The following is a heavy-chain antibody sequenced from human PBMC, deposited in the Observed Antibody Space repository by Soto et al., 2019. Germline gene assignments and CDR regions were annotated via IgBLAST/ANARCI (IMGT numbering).Heavy chain of an antibody. CDR1: GYNFVKYG. V-gene: IGHV1-18*01. D-gene: IGHD3-3*01. CDR2: ISPNNGNT. Sequence: ASVKVSCKASGYNFVKYGITWVRQAPGQGLEWMGWISPNNGNTKFAKKFQGRVTMTTDTSTRIVYMELRSLRSDDTAVYYCARGTGEWLISGVEHWGQGTLVTV. J-gene: IGHJ1*01. CDR3: ARGTGEWLISGVEH.